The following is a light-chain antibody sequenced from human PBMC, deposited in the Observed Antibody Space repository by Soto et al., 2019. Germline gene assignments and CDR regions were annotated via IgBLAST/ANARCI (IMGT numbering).Light chain of an antibody. CDR3: QQYGSSPWT. V-gene: IGKV3-20*01. CDR1: QSVSSSY. Sequence: EIVLPQSPGTLSLSPGESSPLSCRASQSVSSSYLAWYQQKPGQAPRLLIYGASSRATGIPDRFSGSGSGTDFTLTISRLEPEDFAVYYCQQYGSSPWTFGQGTKVDIK. J-gene: IGKJ1*01. CDR2: GAS.